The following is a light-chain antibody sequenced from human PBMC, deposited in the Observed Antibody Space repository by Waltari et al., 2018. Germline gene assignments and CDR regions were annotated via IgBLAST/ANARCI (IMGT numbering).Light chain of an antibody. Sequence: QSALTQPRSVSGSPRQSVTISCTGTNNDVGYYDYVSWYQQHPNEAPKLLIFGVSRRPSGVPDRFSGSKAGNTASLSISGRQAEDEADYYCCSYAGGFTWVFGGGTRLTV. CDR2: GVS. J-gene: IGLJ3*02. V-gene: IGLV2-11*01. CDR3: CSYAGGFTWV. CDR1: NNDVGYYDY.